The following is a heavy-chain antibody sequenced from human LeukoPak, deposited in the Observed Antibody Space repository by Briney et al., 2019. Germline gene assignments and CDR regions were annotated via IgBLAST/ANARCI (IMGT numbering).Heavy chain of an antibody. CDR3: AKWGCSGSDCYPFDY. D-gene: IGHD2-21*02. V-gene: IGHV3-23*01. Sequence: GGSLRLSCAASGFTFSDYNMRWIRQAPGKGLEWVSAMSGSGGSTYYADSVKGRFTISRDNSKNTLYLQMNSLRAEDTAVYYCAKWGCSGSDCYPFDYWGQGTLVTVSS. J-gene: IGHJ4*02. CDR1: GFTFSDYN. CDR2: MSGSGGST.